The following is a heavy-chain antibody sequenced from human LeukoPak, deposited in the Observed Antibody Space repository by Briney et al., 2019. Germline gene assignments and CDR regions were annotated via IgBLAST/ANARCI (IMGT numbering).Heavy chain of an antibody. D-gene: IGHD3-10*01. CDR1: GFTFSSYS. J-gene: IGHJ6*03. CDR2: ISSSSSTI. CDR3: ARANYGSGSYGGYYYYMDV. Sequence: TGGSLGLSCAASGFTFSSYSMNWVRQAPGKGLEWVSYISSSSSTIYYADSVKGRFTISRDNAKNSLYLQMNSLRAEDTAVYYCARANYGSGSYGGYYYYMDVWGKGTTVTVSS. V-gene: IGHV3-48*01.